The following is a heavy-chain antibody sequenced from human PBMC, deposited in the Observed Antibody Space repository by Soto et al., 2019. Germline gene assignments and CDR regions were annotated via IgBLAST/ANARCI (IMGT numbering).Heavy chain of an antibody. CDR2: ISGDGTRT. D-gene: IGHD2-2*02. CDR3: ARARYPVSPGAFDY. J-gene: IGHJ4*02. Sequence: PGGSLRLSCAASGFNFYNYAMTWVRQAPGKGLEWVSGISGDGTRTYYGDSVKGRFTISRDNSKNTVFLQMNSLRAEDTAVYYCARARYPVSPGAFDYWGQGTLVTVSS. V-gene: IGHV3-23*01. CDR1: GFNFYNYA.